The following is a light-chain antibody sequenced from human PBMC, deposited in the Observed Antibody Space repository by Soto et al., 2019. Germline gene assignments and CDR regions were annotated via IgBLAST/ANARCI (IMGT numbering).Light chain of an antibody. J-gene: IGKJ2*01. V-gene: IGKV1-5*03. CDR3: QQSNSDWNN. Sequence: DIQMTQSPSTLSASVRDRVTITCRASQSISNSLAWYQQRPGKAPKLLIYKASSLETGVPSRFSGSGSGTEFTLTISSLQPDDFATYYCQQSNSDWNNCGQGTKVDIK. CDR2: KAS. CDR1: QSISNS.